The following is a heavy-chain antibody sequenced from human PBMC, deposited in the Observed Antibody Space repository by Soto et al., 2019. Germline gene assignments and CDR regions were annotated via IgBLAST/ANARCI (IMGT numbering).Heavy chain of an antibody. V-gene: IGHV1-69*02. Sequence: ASVKVSCKASGGTFSSYTINWVRQAPGQGLEWMGRIISMLSIATYAQKFQGRVTITADKSTSTAYMELSSLRSEDTAVYYCARTRYSNSWFPFDYWGPGTLVTVSS. CDR1: GGTFSSYT. CDR3: ARTRYSNSWFPFDY. J-gene: IGHJ4*02. CDR2: IISMLSIA. D-gene: IGHD6-13*01.